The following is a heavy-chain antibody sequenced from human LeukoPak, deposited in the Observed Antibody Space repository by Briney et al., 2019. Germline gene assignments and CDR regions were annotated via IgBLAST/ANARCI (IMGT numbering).Heavy chain of an antibody. CDR1: GGSISGYY. D-gene: IGHD1-26*01. V-gene: IGHV4-59*01. CDR3: ARGEWDLLFDY. Sequence: PSETLSLTCTVSGGSISGYYCSWMRQPPGKGLEWIGYIFYSGSTNYNPSLKSRVTISVDTSKNQFSLKLSSVTAADTAVYYCARGEWDLLFDYWGQGTLVTVSS. J-gene: IGHJ4*02. CDR2: IFYSGST.